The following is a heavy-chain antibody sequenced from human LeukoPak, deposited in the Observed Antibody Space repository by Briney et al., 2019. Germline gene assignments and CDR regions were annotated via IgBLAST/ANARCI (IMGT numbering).Heavy chain of an antibody. V-gene: IGHV4-30-4*01. J-gene: IGHJ5*02. Sequence: SSETLSLTCTVSGASISSGDCHWNWIRQPPGKGLEWIGFIHDSGSTYYNPSLKSRVSISRDMSKNQLSLMLSSVTAADTAVYYCARGFGAGNYYYGWFDPWGQGTLVSVSS. CDR3: ARGFGAGNYYYGWFDP. CDR1: GASISSGDCH. D-gene: IGHD3-10*01. CDR2: IHDSGST.